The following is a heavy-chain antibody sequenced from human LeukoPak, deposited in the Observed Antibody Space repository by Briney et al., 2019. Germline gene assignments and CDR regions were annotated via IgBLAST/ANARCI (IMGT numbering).Heavy chain of an antibody. D-gene: IGHD5-18*01. V-gene: IGHV3-7*01. Sequence: GGSLRLSCAASGFTFSSYWMSWVRQAPGKGLEWVANIKQDGSEKYYVDSVKGRFTISRDNAKNSLYLQMNSLRAEDTAVYYCARDHTAIYYGVDVWGQGTTVTVSS. CDR2: IKQDGSEK. CDR3: ARDHTAIYYGVDV. J-gene: IGHJ6*02. CDR1: GFTFSSYW.